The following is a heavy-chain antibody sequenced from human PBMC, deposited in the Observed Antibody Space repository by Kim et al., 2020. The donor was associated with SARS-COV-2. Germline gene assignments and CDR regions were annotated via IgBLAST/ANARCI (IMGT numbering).Heavy chain of an antibody. CDR3: ARDLERGIAAATRYDY. CDR1: GYTFTGYY. CDR2: INPNSGGT. D-gene: IGHD6-13*01. V-gene: IGHV1-2*02. J-gene: IGHJ4*02. Sequence: ASVKVSCKASGYTFTGYYMHWVRQAPGQGLEWMGWINPNSGGTNYAQKFQGRVTMTRDTSISTAYMELSRLRSDDTAVYYCARDLERGIAAATRYDYWGQGTLVTVSS.